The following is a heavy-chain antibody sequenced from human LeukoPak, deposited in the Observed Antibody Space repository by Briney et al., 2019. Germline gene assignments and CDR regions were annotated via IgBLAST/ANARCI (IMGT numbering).Heavy chain of an antibody. D-gene: IGHD6-25*01. CDR1: GYMFTSHG. CDR2: ISAQNGNT. CDR3: ARESIGGYGFDY. V-gene: IGHV1-18*01. Sequence: ASVKVSCKSSGYMFTSHGIHWLRQAPGQGLEWMGWISAQNGNTNYMQQFLGRVTMTRDTSASTVYMELRSLKSDDTAVYYCARESIGGYGFDYGGQGTPVTVAS. J-gene: IGHJ4*02.